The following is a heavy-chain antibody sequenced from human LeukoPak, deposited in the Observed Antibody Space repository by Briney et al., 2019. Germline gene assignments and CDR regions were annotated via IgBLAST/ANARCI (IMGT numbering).Heavy chain of an antibody. J-gene: IGHJ6*02. CDR2: INSDGSST. Sequence: GGSLRLSCAGAGFTFSSYAMSWVRQAPGKGLVWVSRINSDGSSTSYADSVKGRFTISRDNAKNTLYLQMNSLRAEDTAVYYCARDYSGFGLSMDVWGQGTTVTVSS. CDR3: ARDYSGFGLSMDV. V-gene: IGHV3-74*01. D-gene: IGHD3-10*01. CDR1: GFTFSSYA.